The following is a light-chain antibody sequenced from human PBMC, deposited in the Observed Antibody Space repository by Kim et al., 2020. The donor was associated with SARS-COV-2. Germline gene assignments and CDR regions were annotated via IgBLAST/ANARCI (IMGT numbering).Light chain of an antibody. CDR2: GAS. V-gene: IGKV3D-15*01. CDR1: QSVGNN. J-gene: IGKJ2*01. Sequence: LPVAVGERATLFGRASQSVGNNLAWYQQKPGQAPRLLIYGASTRATDIPARFSGSGSGTEFTLTISGLQSEDFAVYFCQQYKNWYTFGQGTKLEI. CDR3: QQYKNWYT.